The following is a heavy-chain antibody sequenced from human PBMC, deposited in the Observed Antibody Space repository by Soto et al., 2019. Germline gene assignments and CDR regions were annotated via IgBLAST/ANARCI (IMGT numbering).Heavy chain of an antibody. Sequence: ASVKVSCKASGYTFPSYDINWVRQATGQGLEWMGWMNPNSGNTGYAQKFQGRVTMTRNTSIRTAYMELSSLTSEDTAVYYCARVGPKLPTVVTLCSRYYYYGMDVWGQGTTVTVSS. CDR2: MNPNSGNT. D-gene: IGHD4-17*01. CDR3: ARVGPKLPTVVTLCSRYYYYGMDV. CDR1: GYTFPSYD. V-gene: IGHV1-8*01. J-gene: IGHJ6*02.